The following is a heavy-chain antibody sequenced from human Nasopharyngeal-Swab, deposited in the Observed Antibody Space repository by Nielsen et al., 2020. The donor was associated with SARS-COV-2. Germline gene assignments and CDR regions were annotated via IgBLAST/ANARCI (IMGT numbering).Heavy chain of an antibody. CDR1: GFTFSSSA. D-gene: IGHD3-22*01. CDR2: ISGSGGST. CDR3: AKDSFIVVRGPTSRPFDY. J-gene: IGHJ4*02. V-gene: IGHV3-23*01. Sequence: GGSLRLSCAASGFTFSSSAMSWVRQAPGKGLKWVSGISGSGGSTDYTDSVKGRFTISRDNSKNTLYLQMKSLRAEDTAVFYCAKDSFIVVRGPTSRPFDYWGQGTLVTVSS.